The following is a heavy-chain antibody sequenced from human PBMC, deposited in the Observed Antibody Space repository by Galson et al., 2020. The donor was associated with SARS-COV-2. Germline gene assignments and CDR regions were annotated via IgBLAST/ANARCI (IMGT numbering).Heavy chain of an antibody. J-gene: IGHJ6*02. D-gene: IGHD3-22*01. Sequence: SETLSLTCTVPGGPISRYYWSWIRQPPGKGLEWIGYIYHRGSTTYNPSLKSRVTISVDTSKNQFSLKLSSVTDADTAVYYCARAVIGSSGYYYYYYYGMDVWGQGTTVTVSS. CDR3: ARAVIGSSGYYYYYYYGMDV. CDR2: IYHRGST. V-gene: IGHV4-59*01. CDR1: GGPISRYY.